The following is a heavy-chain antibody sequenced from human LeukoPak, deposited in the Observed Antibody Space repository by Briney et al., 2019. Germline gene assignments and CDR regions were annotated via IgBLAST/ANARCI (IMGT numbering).Heavy chain of an antibody. D-gene: IGHD3-3*01. CDR3: ARTNYDFWSGYYTPVPNYFDY. CDR2: ISSSSSYI. J-gene: IGHJ4*02. Sequence: GGSLRLSCAASGFTFSSYSMNWVRQAPGKGLEWVSSISSSSSYIYYAGSVKGRFTISRDNAKNSLYLQMNSLRAEDTAVYYCARTNYDFWSGYYTPVPNYFDYWGQGTLVTVSS. CDR1: GFTFSSYS. V-gene: IGHV3-21*01.